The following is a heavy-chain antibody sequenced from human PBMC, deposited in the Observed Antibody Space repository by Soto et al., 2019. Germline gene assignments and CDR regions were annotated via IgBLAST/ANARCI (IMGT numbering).Heavy chain of an antibody. CDR3: ARLDPIAAAEGMDV. CDR2: IYHSGST. J-gene: IGHJ6*02. D-gene: IGHD6-13*01. V-gene: IGHV4-38-2*01. CDR1: GYSISSGYY. Sequence: PSETLSLTCAVSGYSISSGYYWGWIRQSPGKGLEWIGSIYHSGSTYYNPSLKSRVIISVDTSKNQFSLKLSSVTAADTAVYYCARLDPIAAAEGMDVWGQGTTVTVSS.